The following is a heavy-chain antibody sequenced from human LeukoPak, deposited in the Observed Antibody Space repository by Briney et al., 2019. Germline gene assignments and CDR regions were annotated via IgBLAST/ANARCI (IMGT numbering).Heavy chain of an antibody. J-gene: IGHJ5*02. CDR3: ARSPSYDFWSGYYRRYNWFDP. Sequence: PSETLSLTCTVSGGSISSGGYYWSWIRQHPGKGLEWIGYIYYSGSTYYNPSLKSRVTISVDTSKNQFSLKLSSVTAADTAVYYYARSPSYDFWSGYYRRYNWFDPWGQGTLVTVSS. CDR2: IYYSGST. D-gene: IGHD3-3*01. CDR1: GGSISSGGYY. V-gene: IGHV4-31*03.